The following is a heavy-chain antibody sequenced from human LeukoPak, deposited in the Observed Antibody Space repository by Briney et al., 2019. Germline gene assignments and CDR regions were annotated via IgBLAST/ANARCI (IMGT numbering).Heavy chain of an antibody. V-gene: IGHV3-53*01. CDR3: ARDYCSGGSCSEY. D-gene: IGHD2-15*01. Sequence: GGSLRLSCAASGFTFSSYAMSWVRQAPGKGLEWVSVIYSGGSTYYADSVKGRFTISRDNSKNTLYLQMNSLRAEDTAVYYCARDYCSGGSCSEYWGQGTLVTVSS. CDR1: GFTFSSYA. J-gene: IGHJ4*02. CDR2: IYSGGST.